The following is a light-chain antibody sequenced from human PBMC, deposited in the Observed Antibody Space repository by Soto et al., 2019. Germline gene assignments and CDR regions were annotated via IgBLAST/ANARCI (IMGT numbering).Light chain of an antibody. V-gene: IGKV3-20*01. Sequence: IALTQSPGTLSLSPGERATLSCRASQRVSSNYVAWYQHKPGQAPRLLIHGASIRATGIPDRFSGSGSGTYSTLTISRLEPEDFGVYYCHQYGALPYAFGQGTKRQIK. J-gene: IGKJ2*01. CDR1: QRVSSNY. CDR3: HQYGALPYA. CDR2: GAS.